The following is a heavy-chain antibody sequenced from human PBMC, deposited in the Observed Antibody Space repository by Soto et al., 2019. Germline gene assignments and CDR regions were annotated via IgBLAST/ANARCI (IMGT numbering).Heavy chain of an antibody. CDR1: GGSFSGYY. CDR3: ARDPDASPYYYYYGMDV. CDR2: INHSGST. V-gene: IGHV4-34*01. J-gene: IGHJ6*02. Sequence: PSETLSLTCAVYGGSFSGYYWSWIRPPPGKGLEWIGGINHSGSTNYNPSLKSRVTISVDTSKNQFSLKLSSVTAADTAVYYCARDPDASPYYYYYGMDVWGQGTTVTVSS.